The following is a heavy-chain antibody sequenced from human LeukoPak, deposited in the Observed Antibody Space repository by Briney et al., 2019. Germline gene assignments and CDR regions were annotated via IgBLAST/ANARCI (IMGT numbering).Heavy chain of an antibody. J-gene: IGHJ3*01. Sequence: PSETLSLTCTVSGGSFSNYYWSWTRQPPGKGLEWIGYIYYSGNTNYNPSLESRVTILVDTSNNQFSLTLTSVTAADTAVYYCARAGGNWNDVSVFDVWGQGTMVTVSS. CDR2: IYYSGNT. CDR1: GGSFSNYY. V-gene: IGHV4-59*01. D-gene: IGHD1-1*01. CDR3: ARAGGNWNDVSVFDV.